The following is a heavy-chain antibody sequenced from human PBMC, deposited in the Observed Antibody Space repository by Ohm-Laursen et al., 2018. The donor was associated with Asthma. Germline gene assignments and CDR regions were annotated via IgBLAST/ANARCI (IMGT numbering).Heavy chain of an antibody. J-gene: IGHJ4*02. CDR2: ISAYNGNT. CDR1: GYTFTNYG. V-gene: IGHV1-18*04. Sequence: SVKVSCKASGYTFTNYGMNWVRQAPGQGLEWMGWISAYNGNTNYAQKLQGRVTMTTDTSTSTAYMELRSLRSDDTAVYYCARDSIVGATPFDYWGQGTLVTVSS. CDR3: ARDSIVGATPFDY. D-gene: IGHD1-26*01.